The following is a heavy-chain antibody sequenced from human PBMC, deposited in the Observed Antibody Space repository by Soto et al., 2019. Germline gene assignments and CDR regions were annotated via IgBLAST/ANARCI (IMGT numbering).Heavy chain of an antibody. CDR1: GFSLSADGVG. V-gene: IGHV2-5*02. CDR3: AHSYGGTSWPNDSFDV. CDR2: IYWDDDQ. D-gene: IGHD2-2*01. Sequence: QITLKESGPTLVKPTQNLTLTCTFSGFSLSADGVGVGWIRQPPGKALEWLALIYWDDDQRYSPSMKTRLTNTKDISKNQVVTTMTNMDPVDKATYYCAHSYGGTSWPNDSFDVWGQGTVVTVSS. J-gene: IGHJ3*01.